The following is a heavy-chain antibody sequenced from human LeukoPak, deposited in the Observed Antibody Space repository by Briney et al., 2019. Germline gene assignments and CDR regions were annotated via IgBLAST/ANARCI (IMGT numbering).Heavy chain of an antibody. D-gene: IGHD6-19*01. CDR2: ISYDGSNK. Sequence: PGRSLSLSCAASGFTFSSYAMHWVRQAPGKGLEGVAVISYDGSNKYYADSVKSRFTISRDNSKNTLYLQMNSLRAEDTAVYYCAKQASGWYYFDYWGQGTLVTVSS. V-gene: IGHV3-30-3*02. J-gene: IGHJ4*02. CDR1: GFTFSSYA. CDR3: AKQASGWYYFDY.